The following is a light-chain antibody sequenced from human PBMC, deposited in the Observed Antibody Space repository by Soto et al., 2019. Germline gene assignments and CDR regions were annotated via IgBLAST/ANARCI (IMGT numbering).Light chain of an antibody. CDR1: QSICKC. Sequence: QVSHSRSTVSASLEDRATISCRASQSICKCLVWYQQKPGKAPKLLIYAASSMQSGVPARFSGSRYGTDFTLTISSLQPEDFATYYCQQADSCPPSFGGGTKVDIK. J-gene: IGKJ4*01. CDR2: AAS. V-gene: IGKV1-12*01. CDR3: QQADSCPPS.